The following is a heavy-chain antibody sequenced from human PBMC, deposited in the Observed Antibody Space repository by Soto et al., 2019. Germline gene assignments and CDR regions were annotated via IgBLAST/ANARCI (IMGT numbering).Heavy chain of an antibody. V-gene: IGHV3-30*18. CDR2: ISDDGKTQ. CDR3: VKGGYKTGWPPFDH. Sequence: QVKLVEFGGAVVQSGRSLRLSCTASSFRFSAYGMHWVRQAPGKGLEWVALISDDGKTQFFTESAEGRFTISRDNSRNTLYLQMNRLRPEDTAVYYCVKGGYKTGWPPFDHWGHGTRVTVSS. CDR1: SFRFSAYG. J-gene: IGHJ4*01. D-gene: IGHD6-19*01.